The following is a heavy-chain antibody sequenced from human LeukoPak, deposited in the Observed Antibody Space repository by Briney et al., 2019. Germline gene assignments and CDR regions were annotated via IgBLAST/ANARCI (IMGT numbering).Heavy chain of an antibody. Sequence: GGSLRLSCAASGFTFSSNGMSWVRQAPGKGLEWVANIWHDGSAKYYVDSVKGRFIISRDNAKNSLFLQMNSLRSEDTAVYYCARESHASGTTRRDWFDPWGQGTLVTVSS. D-gene: IGHD1-1*01. CDR2: IWHDGSAK. CDR1: GFTFSSNG. V-gene: IGHV3-7*03. CDR3: ARESHASGTTRRDWFDP. J-gene: IGHJ5*02.